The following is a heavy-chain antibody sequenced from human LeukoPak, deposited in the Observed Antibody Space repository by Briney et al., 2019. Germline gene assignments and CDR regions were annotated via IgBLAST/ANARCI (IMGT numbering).Heavy chain of an antibody. CDR1: GGSMSSYY. V-gene: IGHV4-59*01. D-gene: IGHD3-22*01. Sequence: SETLSLTCTVSGGSMSSYYWSWFRQPRGKGLEWIGYIYYSGSTNYNPSLKSRVTISVDTSKNQFSLKLSSVTAADTAVYYCASTYYYDSSGYYYVFDYWGQGTLITVSS. CDR2: IYYSGST. J-gene: IGHJ4*02. CDR3: ASTYYYDSSGYYYVFDY.